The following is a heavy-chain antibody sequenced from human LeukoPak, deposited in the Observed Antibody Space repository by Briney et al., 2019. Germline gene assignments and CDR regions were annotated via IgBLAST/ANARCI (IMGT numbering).Heavy chain of an antibody. D-gene: IGHD5-24*01. Sequence: PSETLSLTCTVSGGSISSYYWSWIRQPPGKGLEWIGYISYSGNINYNPSLKSRVTISVDTSKNQFSLKLSSVTAADTAVYYCARGGGYNSPFGYWGQGALVTVSS. CDR2: ISYSGNI. V-gene: IGHV4-59*01. CDR1: GGSISSYY. J-gene: IGHJ4*02. CDR3: ARGGGYNSPFGY.